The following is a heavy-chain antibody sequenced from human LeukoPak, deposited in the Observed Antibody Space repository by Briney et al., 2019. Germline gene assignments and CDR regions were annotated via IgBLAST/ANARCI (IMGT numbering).Heavy chain of an antibody. Sequence: PGGSLRLSCAASVFTFANTWMHWVRQAPGKGLVWVSLINNDGSTTNYADSVKGRFTISRDNAKNTVYLQMNSLRAEDTAVYYCAIGGTYGSGSWGQGTLVTVSS. CDR1: VFTFANTW. D-gene: IGHD3-10*01. V-gene: IGHV3-74*01. CDR3: AIGGTYGSGS. CDR2: INNDGSTT. J-gene: IGHJ4*02.